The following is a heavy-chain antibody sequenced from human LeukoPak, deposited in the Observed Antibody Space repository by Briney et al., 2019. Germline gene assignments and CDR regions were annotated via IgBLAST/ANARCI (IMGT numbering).Heavy chain of an antibody. D-gene: IGHD3-9*01. CDR1: GYTLTELS. J-gene: IGHJ4*02. CDR3: ATSLIRYFDWLLQDDY. Sequence: ASVKVSCKVSGYTLTELSMHWVRQAPGKGLEWMEGFDPEDGETIYAQKFQGRVTMTEDTSTDTAYMELSSLRSEDTAVYYCATSLIRYFDWLLQDDYWGQGTLVTVSS. V-gene: IGHV1-24*01. CDR2: FDPEDGET.